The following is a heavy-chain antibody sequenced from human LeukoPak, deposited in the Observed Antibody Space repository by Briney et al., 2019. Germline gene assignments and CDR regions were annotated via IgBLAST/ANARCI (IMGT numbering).Heavy chain of an antibody. CDR3: ARDRIAVAGTFDWGTDLDY. CDR2: INPSGGST. D-gene: IGHD6-19*01. Sequence: ASVKVSCKASGYTFTSYYMHWVRQAPGQGLEWMGIINPSGGSTSYAQKFQGRVTMTRDTSTSTVYMELSSLRSEGTAVYYCARDRIAVAGTFDWGTDLDYWGQGTLVTVSS. V-gene: IGHV1-46*01. CDR1: GYTFTSYY. J-gene: IGHJ4*02.